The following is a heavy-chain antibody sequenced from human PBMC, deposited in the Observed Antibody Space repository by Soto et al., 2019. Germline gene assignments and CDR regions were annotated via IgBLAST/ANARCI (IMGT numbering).Heavy chain of an antibody. D-gene: IGHD2-8*02. J-gene: IGHJ4*02. Sequence: QVQLVESGGGVVQPGRSLRLSCAASGFTVSTYGMHWVRQAPGKGLERVAVISRDGGTKYYADSVKGRFTISRDNSRNTLFLEMNSLRSDDMAVYYCTGEVASGYWGQGTLVTVSS. V-gene: IGHV3-30*03. CDR3: TGEVASGY. CDR2: ISRDGGTK. CDR1: GFTVSTYG.